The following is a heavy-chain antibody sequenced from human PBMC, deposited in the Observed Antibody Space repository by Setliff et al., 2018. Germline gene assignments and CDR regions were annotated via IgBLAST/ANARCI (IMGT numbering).Heavy chain of an antibody. D-gene: IGHD6-13*01. J-gene: IGHJ4*02. CDR1: GYSFTNYW. Sequence: GESLKISCKGSGYSFTNYWIGWVRQMPGKGLEWMGIIYPLDSDTRYGPSFQGQVTISADKSVSTAYLQWSSLKASDTAIYYCARHRGRAAAGTCFDIWGQGTLVTVSS. CDR3: ARHRGRAAAGTCFDI. CDR2: IYPLDSDT. V-gene: IGHV5-51*01.